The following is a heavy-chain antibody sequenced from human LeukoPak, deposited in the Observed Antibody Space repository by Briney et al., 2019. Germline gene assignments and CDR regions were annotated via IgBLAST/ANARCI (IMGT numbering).Heavy chain of an antibody. Sequence: ASVKVSCKASEGTFSSYAISWVRQAPGQGLEWMGIINPSGGSTSYAQKFQGRVTMTRDTSTSTVYMELSSLRSEDTAVYYCARGSGYEYFDYWGQGTLVTVSS. CDR3: ARGSGYEYFDY. CDR1: EGTFSSYA. CDR2: INPSGGST. J-gene: IGHJ4*02. D-gene: IGHD5-12*01. V-gene: IGHV1-46*01.